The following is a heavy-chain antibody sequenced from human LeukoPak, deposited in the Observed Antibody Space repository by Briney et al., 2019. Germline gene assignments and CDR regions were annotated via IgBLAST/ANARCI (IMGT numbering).Heavy chain of an antibody. CDR3: AKERGKYHPFDY. CDR2: ISGSGDNK. V-gene: IGHV3-23*01. D-gene: IGHD2-2*01. J-gene: IGHJ4*02. Sequence: GGSLRLSCAASGFTFSKYGMNWVRQGPGKGLEGVSAISGSGDNKYYADSVKGGFTISRDNSKNTLYLQMNSLRPEDTAVYYCAKERGKYHPFDYWGQGTLVTVSS. CDR1: GFTFSKYG.